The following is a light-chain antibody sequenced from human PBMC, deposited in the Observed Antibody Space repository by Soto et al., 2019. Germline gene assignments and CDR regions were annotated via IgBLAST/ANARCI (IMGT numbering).Light chain of an antibody. V-gene: IGKV1-5*01. Sequence: DFQMTQSPSTLSASVGDRVTITCRASQNIRSRLACFQQKPGKAPKLLIYHASSLQTGVPSRFSGSGSGTEFTLTISSLQPDDFATYYCQQYNTFWTFGQGTKVDIK. CDR2: HAS. J-gene: IGKJ1*01. CDR1: QNIRSR. CDR3: QQYNTFWT.